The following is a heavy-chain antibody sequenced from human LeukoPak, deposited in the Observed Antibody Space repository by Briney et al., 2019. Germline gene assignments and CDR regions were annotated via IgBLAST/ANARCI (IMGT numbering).Heavy chain of an antibody. CDR2: IYYSGST. V-gene: IGHV4-39*01. D-gene: IGHD5-18*01. CDR3: AGWAMDKQYYFYY. J-gene: IGHJ4*02. CDR1: GGSISSSSYY. Sequence: SETLSLTCTVSGGSISSSSYYWGWIRQPPGKGLEWLGSIYYSGSTYYNPSLKSRVTISVDTSKNQFSLKLSSVTAADTAVYYCAGWAMDKQYYFYYWGQGTLVTVSS.